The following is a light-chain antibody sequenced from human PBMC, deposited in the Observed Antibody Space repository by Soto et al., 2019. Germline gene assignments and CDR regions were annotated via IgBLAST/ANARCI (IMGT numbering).Light chain of an antibody. Sequence: DIVMTQSPLSLPVTPGEPASISCRSSQSLLHSDGYIYLDWYLQRPGQSPQLLICLGSNRASGVPDRFSGSGSGTHFTLTISRVEAEDFGVYYCMQALQTPWTFGQGTKVDI. CDR1: QSLLHSDGYIY. CDR2: LGS. CDR3: MQALQTPWT. V-gene: IGKV2-28*01. J-gene: IGKJ1*01.